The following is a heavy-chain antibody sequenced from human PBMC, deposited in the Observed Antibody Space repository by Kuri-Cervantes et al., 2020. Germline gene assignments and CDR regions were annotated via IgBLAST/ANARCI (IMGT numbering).Heavy chain of an antibody. CDR3: ARERYGELVGYGMDV. CDR1: GFTFSSYG. CDR2: IWYDGSNK. V-gene: IGHV3-33*01. D-gene: IGHD4-17*01. J-gene: IGHJ6*02. Sequence: GGSLRLSCAASGFTFSSYGMHWVRQAPGKGLEWVAVIWYDGSNKYYADSVKGRFTISRDNSKNTLYLQMNSLRAEDTAVYYCARERYGELVGYGMDVWGQGTTVTVSS.